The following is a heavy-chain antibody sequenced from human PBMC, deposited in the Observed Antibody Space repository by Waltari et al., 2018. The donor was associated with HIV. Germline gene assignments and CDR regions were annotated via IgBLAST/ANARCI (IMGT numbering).Heavy chain of an antibody. V-gene: IGHV4-34*01. J-gene: IGHJ4*02. CDR3: AISEAVAALIDY. Sequence: VQVHQWGAGLLKPSETLSLTCAVYGGSFSGYHWNWMRQPPGKGMEWIGAINHSGITNDNPSLKSRVTISIATSKNQFSLMLSSVTAADTAVYYCAISEAVAALIDYWGQGTLVTVSS. CDR2: INHSGIT. CDR1: GGSFSGYH. D-gene: IGHD6-13*01.